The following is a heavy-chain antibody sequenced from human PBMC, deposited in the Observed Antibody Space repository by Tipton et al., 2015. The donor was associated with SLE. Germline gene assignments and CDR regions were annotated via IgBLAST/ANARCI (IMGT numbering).Heavy chain of an antibody. D-gene: IGHD2-2*01. J-gene: IGHJ6*02. Sequence: TLSLTCAVSGGSIISSNWWSWVRQPPGKGLEWLGEIYHTGSTNYNPSLKSRVTISVDKSKNRFSLKLSSVTAADTAVYYCARDPGGGSCSSIYCYNGMDVWGQGTTVTVSS. CDR1: GGSIISSNW. CDR3: ARDPGGGSCSSIYCYNGMDV. V-gene: IGHV4-4*02. CDR2: IYHTGST.